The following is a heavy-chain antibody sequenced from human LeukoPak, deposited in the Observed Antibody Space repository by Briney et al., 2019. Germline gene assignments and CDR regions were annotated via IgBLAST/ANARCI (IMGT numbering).Heavy chain of an antibody. V-gene: IGHV1-8*01. D-gene: IGHD5-18*01. CDR3: FKVNTAMVSNYYGMDV. CDR1: GYTFTSYD. J-gene: IGHJ6*02. CDR2: MNPNSGNT. Sequence: ASVTVSCTASGYTFTSYDINWVRQAPGQGLEWMGWMNPNSGNTGYAQKFKGRVTMTRNTSIRTAYMELSSLSSEDTAVYYCFKVNTAMVSNYYGMDVWGQGTTVTVSS.